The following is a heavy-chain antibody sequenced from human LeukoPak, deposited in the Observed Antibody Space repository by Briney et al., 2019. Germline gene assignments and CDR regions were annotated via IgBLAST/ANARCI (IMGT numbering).Heavy chain of an antibody. D-gene: IGHD3-22*01. Sequence: GGSLRLSCAASGFTLNNAWMSWVRQAPGKGLEWLGRIKRETDGGTIDYAAPVKGRFTISRDDSGNTLYLQMDSLKIGDTAVYYCTTDRYYDNSELQFQHWGQGTLVTVSS. CDR2: IKRETDGGTI. CDR3: TTDRYYDNSELQFQH. CDR1: GFTLNNAW. J-gene: IGHJ1*01. V-gene: IGHV3-15*01.